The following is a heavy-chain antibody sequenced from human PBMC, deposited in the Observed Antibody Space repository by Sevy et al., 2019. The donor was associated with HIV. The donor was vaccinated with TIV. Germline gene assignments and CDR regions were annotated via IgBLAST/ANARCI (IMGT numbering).Heavy chain of an antibody. CDR1: GFTFSDHY. CDR3: ARGHYGLDV. J-gene: IGHJ6*02. V-gene: IGHV3-11*01. CDR2: IYGGAETI. Sequence: GGSLRLSCAASGFTFSDHYASWIRQAPGKGLEWVSYIYGGAETIFYGDSVRGRFTIYRDNAKNSVYLQMDSLRAEDTADDYCARGHYGLDVWGQGTTVTVSS.